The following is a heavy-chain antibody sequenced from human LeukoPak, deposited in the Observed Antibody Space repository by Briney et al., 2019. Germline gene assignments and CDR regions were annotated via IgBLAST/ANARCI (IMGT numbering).Heavy chain of an antibody. J-gene: IGHJ5*02. V-gene: IGHV3-21*01. D-gene: IGHD4-11*01. CDR3: ARDNPDYSNNWWFDP. CDR2: ITSRSSYK. CDR1: GFTFSTYR. Sequence: GGSLRLSGAASGFTFSTYRMNWARKAPGKGREGVSSITSRSSYKYYADSVKGRFTISRDDAKNSLYLQMNSLRVEDTAVYYCARDNPDYSNNWWFDPWGQGTLVTVSS.